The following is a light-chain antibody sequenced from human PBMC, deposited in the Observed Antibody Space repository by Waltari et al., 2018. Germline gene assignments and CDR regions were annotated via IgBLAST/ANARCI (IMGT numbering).Light chain of an antibody. J-gene: IGKJ1*01. CDR1: QSLLDRNGYNL. Sequence: DIVVTQSPLSLPVTPGEPASISCRSSQSLLDRNGYNLLDWYLQKPGQSLQLLIYFGSNRASGVPDRFSGSGSGRDFTLKISRVEAEDVGVYYCMQALQTPWTFGQGTKVEIK. CDR2: FGS. V-gene: IGKV2-28*01. CDR3: MQALQTPWT.